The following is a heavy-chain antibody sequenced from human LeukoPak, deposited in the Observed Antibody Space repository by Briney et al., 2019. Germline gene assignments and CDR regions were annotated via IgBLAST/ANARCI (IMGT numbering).Heavy chain of an antibody. J-gene: IGHJ3*02. V-gene: IGHV4-59*01. Sequence: SETLSLTRTVSGGSISSYYWNWTRQPPGKGLEWIGNIYYSGSSSYNPSLKSRVTISVDTSKNQFSLKLSSVTAADTAVYFCASSPGGTAALDIWGQGTMVTVSS. CDR2: IYYSGSS. CDR3: ASSPGGTAALDI. CDR1: GGSISSYY. D-gene: IGHD1-1*01.